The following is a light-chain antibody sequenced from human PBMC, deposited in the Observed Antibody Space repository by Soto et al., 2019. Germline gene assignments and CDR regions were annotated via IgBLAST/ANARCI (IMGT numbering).Light chain of an antibody. V-gene: IGKV1-39*01. J-gene: IGKJ4*01. CDR1: QYISNY. CDR3: QQSYSVPLT. CDR2: AAS. Sequence: DVPMTQSPSALSATVGDRVTITCRASQYISNYVNWYQQKVGEAPKFLIHAASSLQRGVPPRFTGSGSGTDFILIINNLQPEDFATYFCQQSYSVPLTFGGGTKVEI.